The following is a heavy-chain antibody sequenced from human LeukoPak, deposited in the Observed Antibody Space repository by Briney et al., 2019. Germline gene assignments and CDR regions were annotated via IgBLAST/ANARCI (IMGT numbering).Heavy chain of an antibody. V-gene: IGHV3-7*03. Sequence: GGSLRLSCAASGFTVSSYWMSWVRQAPGKGLEWVANIKQDGSEKYYVDSVKGRFTISRDNAKNSLYLQMNSLRAEDTAVYYCARAVAVDYWGQGTLVTVSS. CDR3: ARAVAVDY. CDR2: IKQDGSEK. J-gene: IGHJ4*02. D-gene: IGHD6-19*01. CDR1: GFTVSSYW.